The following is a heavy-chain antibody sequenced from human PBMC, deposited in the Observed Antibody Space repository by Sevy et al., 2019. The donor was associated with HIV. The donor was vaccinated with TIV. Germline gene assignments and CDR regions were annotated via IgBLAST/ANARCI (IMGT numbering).Heavy chain of an antibody. CDR3: ARDLDWAFDQ. CDR1: EFGFSSHS. V-gene: IGHV3-48*02. Sequence: GGSLRLSCTASEFGFSSHSFNWVRQAPGKGLEWISYISGIGTPISCLDSVRGRFTISRGNAKNSLFLQMNNLRDDDTGVYYCARDLDWAFDQWGQGTLVTVSS. J-gene: IGHJ4*02. CDR2: ISGIGTPI. D-gene: IGHD3-9*01.